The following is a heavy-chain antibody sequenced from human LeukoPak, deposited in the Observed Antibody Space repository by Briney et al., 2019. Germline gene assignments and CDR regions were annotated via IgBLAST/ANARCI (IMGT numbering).Heavy chain of an antibody. J-gene: IGHJ3*02. Sequence: ASETLSLTCTVSGGSISSYYWSWIRQPPGKGLEWIWYIYYSGSTNYNPSLKSRVTISVDTSKNQFSLKLSSVTAADTAVYYCARQAYSSSWYSAFDIWGQGTMVTVSS. CDR3: ARQAYSSSWYSAFDI. CDR1: GGSISSYY. V-gene: IGHV4-59*08. CDR2: IYYSGST. D-gene: IGHD6-13*01.